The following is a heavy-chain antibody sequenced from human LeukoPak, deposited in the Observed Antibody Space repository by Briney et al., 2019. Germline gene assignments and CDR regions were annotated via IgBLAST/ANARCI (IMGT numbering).Heavy chain of an antibody. CDR3: ARIMVRGVIKPDS. D-gene: IGHD3-10*01. CDR1: GFTLSSYS. CDR2: ISSSSSTI. J-gene: IGHJ4*02. Sequence: GGSLRLSCAASGFTLSSYSMNWVRQAPGKGLEWVSYISSSSSTIYYADSVKGRFTISRDNAKNSLYLQMNSLRAEDTAVYYCARIMVRGVIKPDSWGQGTLVTVSS. V-gene: IGHV3-48*01.